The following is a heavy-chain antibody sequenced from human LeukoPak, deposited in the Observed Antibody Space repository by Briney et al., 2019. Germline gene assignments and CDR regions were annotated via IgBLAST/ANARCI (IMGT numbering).Heavy chain of an antibody. CDR2: IRSKAYGGTP. D-gene: IGHD5-18*01. J-gene: IGHJ4*02. Sequence: GGSLRLSCTASGFSFGDYAMSWVRQAPGKGLEWIGFIRSKAYGGTPEYAASVEGRFAISRDDSKSIAYLQMNSLKTEDTAVYYCTRARGYSYGYIDYWGQGTLVTVSS. CDR3: TRARGYSYGYIDY. CDR1: GFSFGDYA. V-gene: IGHV3-49*04.